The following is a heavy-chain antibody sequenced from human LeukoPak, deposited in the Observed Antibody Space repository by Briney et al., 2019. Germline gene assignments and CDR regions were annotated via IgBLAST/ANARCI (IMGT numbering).Heavy chain of an antibody. CDR1: GYSISSGYY. CDR2: IDHWGRT. Sequence: SETLSLTCGVSGYSISSGYYWGRRRQSPGKGGEGIGSIDHWGRTYYRDSLKSRLTISVDTSRNQFSLRLSSVPAADTAVYFCARPFSGSGGSTAFDIWGHGTKVTVSS. J-gene: IGHJ3*02. D-gene: IGHD3-10*01. CDR3: ARPFSGSGGSTAFDI. V-gene: IGHV4-38-2*01.